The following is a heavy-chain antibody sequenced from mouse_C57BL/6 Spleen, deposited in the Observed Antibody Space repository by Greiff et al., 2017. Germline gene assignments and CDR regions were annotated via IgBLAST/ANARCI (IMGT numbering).Heavy chain of an antibody. CDR1: GYTFTSYW. CDR2: IYPGSGST. J-gene: IGHJ3*01. V-gene: IGHV1-55*01. D-gene: IGHD1-1*01. Sequence: QVQLQQSGAELVKPGASVKMSCKASGYTFTSYWITWVKQRPGQGLEWIGDIYPGSGSTNYNEKFKSKATLTVDTSSSTAYMQLSSLTSEDSAVYYCARSAYYYGSSGFAYWGQGTLVTVSA. CDR3: ARSAYYYGSSGFAY.